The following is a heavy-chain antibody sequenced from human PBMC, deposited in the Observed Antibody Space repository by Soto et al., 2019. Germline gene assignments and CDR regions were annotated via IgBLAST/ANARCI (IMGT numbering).Heavy chain of an antibody. CDR3: ARPYGGQPMVLSYYGMDV. D-gene: IGHD6-13*01. CDR2: IIPIFGTA. CDR1: GGTFSSYA. J-gene: IGHJ6*02. V-gene: IGHV1-69*13. Sequence: SVKVSCKASGGTFSSYAISWVRQAPGQGLEWMGGIIPIFGTANYAQKFQGRVTITADESMSTAYMELSSLRSEDTAVYYCARPYGGQPMVLSYYGMDVWGQGTTVTVYS.